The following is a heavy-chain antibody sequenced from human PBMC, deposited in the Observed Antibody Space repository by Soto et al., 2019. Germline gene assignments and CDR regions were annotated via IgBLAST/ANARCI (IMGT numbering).Heavy chain of an antibody. Sequence: SETLSLTCAVYGGSFSGYYWSWIRQPPGKGLEWIGEINHSGSTNYNPSLKSRVTISVDTSKNQFSLKLSSVTAADTAVYYCARGLRRIAAAFDDWGQGTLVTVSS. CDR3: ARGLRRIAAAFDD. D-gene: IGHD6-25*01. CDR1: GGSFSGYY. V-gene: IGHV4-34*01. J-gene: IGHJ4*02. CDR2: INHSGST.